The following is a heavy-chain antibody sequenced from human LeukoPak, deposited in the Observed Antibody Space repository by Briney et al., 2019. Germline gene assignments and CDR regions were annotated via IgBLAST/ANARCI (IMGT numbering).Heavy chain of an antibody. J-gene: IGHJ4*02. CDR2: MSPNSGNT. Sequence: AASAKVSCKASGYTFTSYDINWVRQATGQGPEWMGWMSPNSGNTGYAQKFQGRVTMTRSTSMSTAYMELSSLRSEDTAVYYCARGPPNWGYDYWGQGTLVTVSS. D-gene: IGHD7-27*01. CDR1: GYTFTSYD. V-gene: IGHV1-8*01. CDR3: ARGPPNWGYDY.